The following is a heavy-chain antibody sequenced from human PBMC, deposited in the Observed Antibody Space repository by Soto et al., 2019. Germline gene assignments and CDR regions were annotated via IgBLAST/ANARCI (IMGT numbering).Heavy chain of an antibody. V-gene: IGHV1-18*01. D-gene: IGHD6-19*01. CDR3: ARDPPYSSGWYAGFDP. J-gene: IGHJ5*02. CDR1: GYTFTSYG. Sequence: QVQLVQSGAEVKKPGASVKVSCKASGYTFTSYGISWVRQAPGQGLEWMGWISAYNGNTNYAQKPQGRVTMTTATSTSTASMELRSLRSADTAVYYCARDPPYSSGWYAGFDPWGQGTLVTVSS. CDR2: ISAYNGNT.